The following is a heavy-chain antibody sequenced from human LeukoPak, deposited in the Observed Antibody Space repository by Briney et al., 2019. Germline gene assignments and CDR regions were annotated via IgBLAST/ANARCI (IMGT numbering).Heavy chain of an antibody. CDR2: INGDGSWT. Sequence: GGSLRLSCAASGNYWMHWVRQAPGKGLVWVSHINGDGSWTTYADSVKGRFTISRDNAKNSLYLQMNSLRAEDTAVYYCACGNLVYYYGMDVWGQGTTVTVSS. CDR1: GNYW. CDR3: ACGNLVYYYGMDV. J-gene: IGHJ6*02. V-gene: IGHV3-74*01. D-gene: IGHD3-9*01.